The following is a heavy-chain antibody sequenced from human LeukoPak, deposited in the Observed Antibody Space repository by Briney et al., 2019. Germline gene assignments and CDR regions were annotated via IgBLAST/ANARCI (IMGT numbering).Heavy chain of an antibody. V-gene: IGHV3-21*01. Sequence: PGGSLRLSCAASGFTFSSYSMNWGRPAQGKGLEWVSSISSSSSYISYADSVKGRFTISRDNAKNSLYLQMNSLRAEDTAVYYCARVPGYSSSWYISYYYYYYMDVWGKGTTVTVSS. J-gene: IGHJ6*03. CDR2: ISSSSSYI. CDR1: GFTFSSYS. CDR3: ARVPGYSSSWYISYYYYYYMDV. D-gene: IGHD6-13*01.